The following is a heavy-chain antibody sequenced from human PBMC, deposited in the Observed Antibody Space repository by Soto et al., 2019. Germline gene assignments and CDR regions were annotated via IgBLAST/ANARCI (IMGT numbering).Heavy chain of an antibody. CDR3: ATYSYSGYERGFYY. CDR2: ISAYNGNT. Sequence: ASVKVSCKASGYTFTSYGISWVRQAPGQGLEWMGWISAYNGNTNYAQKLQGRVTMTTDTSTSTAYMELRSLRADDTAVYYCATYSYSGYERGFYYWGQGTLVTVSS. CDR1: GYTFTSYG. V-gene: IGHV1-18*01. J-gene: IGHJ4*02. D-gene: IGHD5-12*01.